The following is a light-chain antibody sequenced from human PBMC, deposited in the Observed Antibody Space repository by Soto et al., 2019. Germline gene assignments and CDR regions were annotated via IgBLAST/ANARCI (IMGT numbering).Light chain of an antibody. CDR1: SSDVGDYKY. CDR3: SSYTRISTLHVL. J-gene: IGLJ2*01. CDR2: EVS. Sequence: QSVLTQPASVSGSPGQSITISCTGTSSDVGDYKYVSWYQHHPGKAPKLMIYEVSNRPSGVSYRFSGSKSGNTASLTISGLQTEDEADYYCSSYTRISTLHVLFGGGTKLTVL. V-gene: IGLV2-14*01.